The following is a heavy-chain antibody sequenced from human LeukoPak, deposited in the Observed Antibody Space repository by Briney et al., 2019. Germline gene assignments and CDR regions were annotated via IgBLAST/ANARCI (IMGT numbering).Heavy chain of an antibody. CDR3: TRDFDFSSAI. CDR2: ISPDGSTT. Sequence: AGSLRLSCAASGVTFSSYWMHCVRHAPGKGLVWVSRISPDGSTTGHADSVKGRFTTSRDNAKNTLFLQMNSLRAEDTAVYYCTRDFDFSSAIWGQGTLVTVSS. D-gene: IGHD3-3*01. CDR1: GVTFSSYW. V-gene: IGHV3-74*01. J-gene: IGHJ4*02.